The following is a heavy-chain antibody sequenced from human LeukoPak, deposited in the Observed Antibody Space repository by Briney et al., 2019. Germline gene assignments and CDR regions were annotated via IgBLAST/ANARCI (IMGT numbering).Heavy chain of an antibody. CDR2: IYYSGST. CDR3: ARALAWPGWFDP. CDR1: GGSISSGGYY. D-gene: IGHD1-14*01. J-gene: IGHJ5*02. V-gene: IGHV4-31*03. Sequence: SETLSLTCTVSGGSISSGGYYWSWIRQHPGKGLEWIGYIYYSGSTYYNPSLKSRVTISVDTSKNQFSLKLSSVTAADTAVYYCARALAWPGWFDPWGQGTLVTLSS.